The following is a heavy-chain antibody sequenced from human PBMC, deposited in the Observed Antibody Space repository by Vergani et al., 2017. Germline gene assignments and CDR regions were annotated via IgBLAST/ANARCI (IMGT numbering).Heavy chain of an antibody. CDR1: GFDFSSYI. Sequence: QLVESGGGWVQPGGSLRLSCVVSGFDFSSYIMNWVRQAPGKGLEWVSFVSTGKKNQSYAGSVKGRFTISRDSAKNSLYLQMDSLRAEDTAVYYCAREYSSTSARAFDFWGQGTKVTVAS. CDR3: AREYSSTSARAFDF. J-gene: IGHJ3*01. CDR2: VSTGKKNQ. D-gene: IGHD2-2*01. V-gene: IGHV3-48*01.